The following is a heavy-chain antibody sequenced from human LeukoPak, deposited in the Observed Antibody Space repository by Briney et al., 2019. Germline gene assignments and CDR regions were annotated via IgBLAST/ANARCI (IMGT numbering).Heavy chain of an antibody. J-gene: IGHJ5*02. D-gene: IGHD2-2*02. CDR3: ARDPSIVVVPATIGWFDP. CDR1: GFTVSSNY. CDR2: ISSSSSYI. Sequence: PGGSLRLSCAASGFTVSSNYMNWVRQAPGKGLEWVSSISSSSSYIYYADSVKGRFTISRDNAKNSLYLQMNSLRAEDTAVYYCARDPSIVVVPATIGWFDPWGQGTLVTVSS. V-gene: IGHV3-21*01.